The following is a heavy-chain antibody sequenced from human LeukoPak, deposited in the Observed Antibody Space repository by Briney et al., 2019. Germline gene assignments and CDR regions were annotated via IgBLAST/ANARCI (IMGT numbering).Heavy chain of an antibody. CDR1: GFTFSSYA. V-gene: IGHV3-23*01. Sequence: GGSLRLSCAASGFTFSSYAMSWVRQAPGKGLEWVSVISGSGGNTYYADSVKGRFTISRDNSKNTLYLQLNSLRAEDTAVYYCAKDLYGDNDFDCWGQGTLVTVSS. D-gene: IGHD4-17*01. CDR3: AKDLYGDNDFDC. J-gene: IGHJ4*02. CDR2: ISGSGGNT.